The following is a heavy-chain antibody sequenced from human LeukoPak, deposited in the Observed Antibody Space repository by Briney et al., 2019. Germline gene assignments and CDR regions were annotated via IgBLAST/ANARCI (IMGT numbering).Heavy chain of an antibody. V-gene: IGHV3-66*01. J-gene: IGHJ6*02. CDR1: GFTVSDNY. D-gene: IGHD6-19*01. CDR3: VRDRWPGLGDF. Sequence: GGSLRLSCAASGFTVSDNYMSWVRQAPGKGLEWVSTVYSGGLTYYADPVKGRFTISRDNSKNTLYLQMSSLRAEGTAVYYCVRDRWPGLGDFWGQGTTVTVSS. CDR2: VYSGGLT.